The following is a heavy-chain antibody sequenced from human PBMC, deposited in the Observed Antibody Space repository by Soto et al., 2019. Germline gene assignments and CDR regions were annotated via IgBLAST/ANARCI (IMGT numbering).Heavy chain of an antibody. CDR3: ARRYCISTSCHYYGMDV. D-gene: IGHD2-2*01. CDR2: IIPIFGSA. Sequence: HVQLVQSGAEVKKPGSSVKVSCKASGGTFSSYTISCVRQAPGQGLEWMGGIIPIFGSANYAQKFQGRVTITAHESTSTAYMELSSLRSEDTAVYYCARRYCISTSCHYYGMDVWGQGTTVTVSS. J-gene: IGHJ6*02. CDR1: GGTFSSYT. V-gene: IGHV1-69*12.